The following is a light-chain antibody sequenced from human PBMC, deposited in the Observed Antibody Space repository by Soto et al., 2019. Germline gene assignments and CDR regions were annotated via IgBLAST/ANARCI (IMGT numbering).Light chain of an antibody. CDR2: LDSDGSH. J-gene: IGLJ3*02. CDR3: QTWGTAFML. CDR1: SGHSSYT. Sequence: QPVLTQSPSASASLGASVKLTCILSSGHSSYTVVWHQQRPDKGPRYLMKLDSDGSHTKGDEIPDRFSGSSSGTERYLTISSLQFEDEADYYCQTWGTAFMLFGGGTKLTVL. V-gene: IGLV4-69*01.